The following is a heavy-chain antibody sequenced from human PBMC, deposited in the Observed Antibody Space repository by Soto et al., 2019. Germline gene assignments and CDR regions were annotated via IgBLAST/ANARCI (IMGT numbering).Heavy chain of an antibody. J-gene: IGHJ4*02. CDR2: INHSGST. CDR3: ARGVATIVDY. CDR1: GGSFSGYY. D-gene: IGHD5-12*01. V-gene: IGHV4-34*01. Sequence: SETLSLTCAVYGGSFSGYYWSWIRQPPGKGLEWIGEINHSGSTNYNPSLKSRVTISVDTSKNQFSLKLSSVTAADTAVYYCARGVATIVDYWGQGTLVTVSS.